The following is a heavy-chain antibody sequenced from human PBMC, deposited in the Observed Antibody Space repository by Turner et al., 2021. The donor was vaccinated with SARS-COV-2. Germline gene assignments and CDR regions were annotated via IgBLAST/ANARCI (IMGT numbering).Heavy chain of an antibody. V-gene: IGHV4-34*02. D-gene: IGHD5-12*01. CDR3: ARVDIVSTNYFDP. CDR2: INHSGYT. CDR1: GGSLSGYY. Sequence: QVQLQQWGAGLLKPSETLSLTFAVSGGSLSGYYWSWIRQPPGKGLEWIGEINHSGYTNYNPSLKSRVTITVDTSKNQISLKLNSVTAADTALYYCARVDIVSTNYFDPWGQGTLVTVSS. J-gene: IGHJ5*02.